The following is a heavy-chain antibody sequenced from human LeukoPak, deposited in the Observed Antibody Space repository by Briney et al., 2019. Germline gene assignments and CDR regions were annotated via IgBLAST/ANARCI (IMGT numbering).Heavy chain of an antibody. CDR3: ARAGYYDSSGYQKYFQH. J-gene: IGHJ1*01. V-gene: IGHV4-61*02. Sequence: SQTLSLTCTVSGGSISSGSYYWSWIRQPAGKGLEWIGRIYTSGSTNYNPSLKSRVTISVDTSKNQFSLKLSSVTAADTAVYYCARAGYYDSSGYQKYFQHWGQGTLVTVSS. CDR1: GGSISSGSYY. CDR2: IYTSGST. D-gene: IGHD3-22*01.